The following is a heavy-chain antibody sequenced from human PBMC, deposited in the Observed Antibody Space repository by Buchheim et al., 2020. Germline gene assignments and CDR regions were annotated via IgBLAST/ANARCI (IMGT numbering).Heavy chain of an antibody. Sequence: QVQLVESGGGVVQPGRSLRLSCAASGFTFSSYGMHWVRQAPGKGLEWVAVIWYDGSNKYYADSVKGRFTISRDNSKNTLYLQMNSLRAEDTAVYYCARINRYCSSTSCYYYYYYGMDVWGQGTT. D-gene: IGHD2-2*01. CDR3: ARINRYCSSTSCYYYYYYGMDV. J-gene: IGHJ6*02. CDR1: GFTFSSYG. CDR2: IWYDGSNK. V-gene: IGHV3-33*01.